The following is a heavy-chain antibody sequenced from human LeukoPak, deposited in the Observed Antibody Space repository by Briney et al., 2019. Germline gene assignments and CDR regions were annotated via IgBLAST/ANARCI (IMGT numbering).Heavy chain of an antibody. D-gene: IGHD6-19*01. V-gene: IGHV3-30*04. J-gene: IGHJ4*02. CDR2: ISYDGSNK. CDR3: ARRQWLALDY. Sequence: PGRSLRLSCAASGFTFSSYAMHWVRQAPGKGLEWVAVISYDGSNKHYADSVKGRFTISRDNSKNTLYLQMNSLRAEDTAVYYCARRQWLALDYWGQGTLVTVSS. CDR1: GFTFSSYA.